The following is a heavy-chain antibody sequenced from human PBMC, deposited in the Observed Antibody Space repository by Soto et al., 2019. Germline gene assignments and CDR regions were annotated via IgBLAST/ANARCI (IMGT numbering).Heavy chain of an antibody. CDR3: ARDEGVVVVADIIYYYYGMDV. J-gene: IGHJ6*02. Sequence: ASVKVSCKASGYTFTSYGISWVRQAPGQGLEWMGWISAYNGNTNYAQKLQGRVTMTTDTSTSTAYMELRSLRSDDTAVYYCARDEGVVVVADIIYYYYGMDVWGQGTRVIVSS. CDR1: GYTFTSYG. D-gene: IGHD2-15*01. V-gene: IGHV1-18*01. CDR2: ISAYNGNT.